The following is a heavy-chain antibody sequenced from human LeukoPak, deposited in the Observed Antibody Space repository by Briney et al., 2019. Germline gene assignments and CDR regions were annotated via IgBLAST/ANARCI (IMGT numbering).Heavy chain of an antibody. J-gene: IGHJ4*02. Sequence: ASVKVSCKASGYTFTSYYMHWVRQAPGQGLEWMGIINPSGGSTSYAQKFQGRVTMTRDMSTSTVYMELSSLRSEDTAVFYCARGGEVRGAIDYWGQGTLVTVSS. CDR2: INPSGGST. CDR3: ARGGEVRGAIDY. V-gene: IGHV1-46*01. D-gene: IGHD3-10*01. CDR1: GYTFTSYY.